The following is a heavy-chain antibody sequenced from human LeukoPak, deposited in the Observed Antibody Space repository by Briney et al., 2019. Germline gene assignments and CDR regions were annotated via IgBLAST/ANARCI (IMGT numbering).Heavy chain of an antibody. CDR2: INAGNGNT. D-gene: IGHD5-12*01. J-gene: IGHJ4*02. V-gene: IGHV1-3*01. CDR1: GYTLTSYA. Sequence: GASVKVSCKASGYTLTSYAMHWVRQAPGQRLEWMGWINAGNGNTKYSQKLQGRVTITRDTSASTAYMELSSLRSEDTAVYYCARGYSGYDYFDYWGQGTLVTVSS. CDR3: ARGYSGYDYFDY.